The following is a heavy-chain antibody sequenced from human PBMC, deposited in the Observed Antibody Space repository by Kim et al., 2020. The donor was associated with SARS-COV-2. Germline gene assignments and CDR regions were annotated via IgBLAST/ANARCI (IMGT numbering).Heavy chain of an antibody. Sequence: SETLSLTCTVSGYSISSGYYWGWLRQPPGKGLEWIGSIYHSGSTYYNPSLKSRVTISVDTSKNQFSLKLSSVTAADTAVYYCARDGLHYYDSSGYYYGLYGMDFWGQGTTVPVSS. CDR3: ARDGLHYYDSSGYYYGLYGMDF. D-gene: IGHD3-22*01. CDR2: IYHSGST. J-gene: IGHJ6*02. CDR1: GYSISSGYY. V-gene: IGHV4-38-2*02.